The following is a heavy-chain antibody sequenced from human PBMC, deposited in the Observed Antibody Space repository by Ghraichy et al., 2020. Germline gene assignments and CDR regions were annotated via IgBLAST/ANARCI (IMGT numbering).Heavy chain of an antibody. V-gene: IGHV3-11*06. D-gene: IGHD3-22*01. CDR1: GFTFSDYY. J-gene: IGHJ4*02. CDR3: ARELIYDSNEGGFDY. CDR2: ISSSSSYT. Sequence: GGSLRLSCAASGFTFSDYYMSWIRQAPGKGLEWVSYISSSSSYTNYADSVKGRFTISRDNAKNSLYLQMNSLRAEDTAVYYCARELIYDSNEGGFDYWGQGTLVTVSS.